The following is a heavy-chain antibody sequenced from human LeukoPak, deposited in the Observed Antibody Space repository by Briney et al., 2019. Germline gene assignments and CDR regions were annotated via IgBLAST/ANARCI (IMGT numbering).Heavy chain of an antibody. CDR2: IYHSGST. CDR1: GGSISSSNW. D-gene: IGHD5-12*01. V-gene: IGHV4-4*02. J-gene: IGHJ4*02. Sequence: SETLSLTCTVSGGSISSSNWWSWVRQPPGKGLEWIGEIYHSGSTNYNPSLKSRVTISVDKSKNQFSLKLSSVTAADTAVYYCARDASGYDSDYFDYWGQGTLVTVSS. CDR3: ARDASGYDSDYFDY.